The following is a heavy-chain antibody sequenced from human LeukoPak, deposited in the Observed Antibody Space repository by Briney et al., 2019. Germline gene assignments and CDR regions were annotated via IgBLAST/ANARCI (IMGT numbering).Heavy chain of an antibody. CDR2: IGTAFDT. Sequence: GGSLRLSCAAAGFSLHAYEMVWVRQVTGKRLEWVSAIGTAFDTFYAASVEGRFTISRENAKNSFYLQMNSLTAGDTALYFCARESAGVGAKAFDMWGQGTAVTVSS. CDR3: ARESAGVGAKAFDM. J-gene: IGHJ3*02. D-gene: IGHD1-26*01. V-gene: IGHV3-13*01. CDR1: GFSLHAYE.